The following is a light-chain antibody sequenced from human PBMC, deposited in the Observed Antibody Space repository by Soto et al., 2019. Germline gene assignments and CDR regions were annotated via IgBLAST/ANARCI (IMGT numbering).Light chain of an antibody. CDR2: GAS. Sequence: EIVLTQSPGTLSLSPGERATLSCRASQSVSSNYLAWYQQKSGQAPRLLIYGASSRATGIPDRFSGSGSGTDFTLTISKLEPEDFAVYYCQQYGSSPYAFGQGTELEI. V-gene: IGKV3-20*01. J-gene: IGKJ2*01. CDR1: QSVSSNY. CDR3: QQYGSSPYA.